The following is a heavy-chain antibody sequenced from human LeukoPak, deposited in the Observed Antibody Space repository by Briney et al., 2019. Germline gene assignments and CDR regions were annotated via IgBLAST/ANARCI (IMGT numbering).Heavy chain of an antibody. Sequence: TPSETLSLTCTVSGGSISSSSYYWGWIRQPPGKGLEWIGSIYYSGSTYYNPSLKSRVTISVDTSKNQFSLKLSSVTAADTAVYYCARDIVYGDAFDIWGQGTMVTVSS. D-gene: IGHD2/OR15-2a*01. V-gene: IGHV4-39*07. CDR2: IYYSGST. CDR3: ARDIVYGDAFDI. CDR1: GGSISSSSYY. J-gene: IGHJ3*02.